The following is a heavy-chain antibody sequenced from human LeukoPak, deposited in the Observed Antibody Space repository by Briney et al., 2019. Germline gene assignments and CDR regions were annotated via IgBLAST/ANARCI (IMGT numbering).Heavy chain of an antibody. Sequence: GGSLRLSCAASGFTFSSYAMHWVRQAPGKGLEYVSAISSNGGSTYYANSVKGRFTISRDNSKNTLYLQMGSLRAEDMAVYYCARGSLRFLEWSDGYYFDYWGQGTLVTVSS. CDR1: GFTFSSYA. CDR3: ARGSLRFLEWSDGYYFDY. CDR2: ISSNGGST. D-gene: IGHD3-3*01. V-gene: IGHV3-64*01. J-gene: IGHJ4*02.